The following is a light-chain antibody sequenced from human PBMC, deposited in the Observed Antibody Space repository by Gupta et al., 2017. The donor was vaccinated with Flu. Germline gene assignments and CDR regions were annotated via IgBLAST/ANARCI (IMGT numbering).Light chain of an antibody. V-gene: IGKV2-30*01. CDR3: MQGTVWPYA. Sequence: PMRLIYKVSNRAAGFPDRFSGSGPGTDFTLKISRVEADDVGDYYCMQGTVWPYAFGQGTKLE. J-gene: IGKJ2*01. CDR2: KVS.